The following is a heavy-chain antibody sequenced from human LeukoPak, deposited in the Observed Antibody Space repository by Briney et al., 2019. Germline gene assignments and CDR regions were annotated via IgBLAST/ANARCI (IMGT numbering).Heavy chain of an antibody. V-gene: IGHV1-69*06. J-gene: IGHJ4*02. CDR1: GGTFSSYA. CDR2: IIPIFGTA. Sequence: SVKVSCKASGGTFSSYAISWVRQAPGQGLEWMGGIIPIFGTANSAQKFQGRVTITADKSTSTAYMELSSLRSEDTAVYYCAREARGGLGYFDYWGQGTLVTVSS. D-gene: IGHD3-10*01. CDR3: AREARGGLGYFDY.